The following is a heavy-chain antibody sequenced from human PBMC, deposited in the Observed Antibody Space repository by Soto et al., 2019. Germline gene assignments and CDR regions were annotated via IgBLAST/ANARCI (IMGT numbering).Heavy chain of an antibody. D-gene: IGHD3-3*01. V-gene: IGHV1-24*01. Sequence: ASVKVSCKVSGYTLTELSLHWVRQAPGKGLEWMGGFDPEDGETIYAQKFQGRVTMTEDTSTDTAYMELSSLRSEDTAVYYCATVRDFWSGYYFVGWFDPWGQGTLVTVS. CDR1: GYTLTELS. J-gene: IGHJ5*02. CDR2: FDPEDGET. CDR3: ATVRDFWSGYYFVGWFDP.